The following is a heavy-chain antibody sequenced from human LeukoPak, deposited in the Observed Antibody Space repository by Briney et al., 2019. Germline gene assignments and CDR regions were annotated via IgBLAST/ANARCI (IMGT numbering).Heavy chain of an antibody. CDR3: ARQMATTADFDY. J-gene: IGHJ4*02. CDR1: GGSISSGSYY. CDR2: IYTSGST. Sequence: SQTLSLTCTVSGGSISSGSYYWSWIRQPAGTGLEWIGRIYTSGSTNYNPSLKSRVTISVDTSKNQFSLRLSSVTAADTAVYYCARQMATTADFDYWGQGTLVTVSS. V-gene: IGHV4-61*02. D-gene: IGHD5-24*01.